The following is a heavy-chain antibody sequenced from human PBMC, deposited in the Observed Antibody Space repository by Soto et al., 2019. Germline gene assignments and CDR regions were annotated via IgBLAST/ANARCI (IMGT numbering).Heavy chain of an antibody. CDR2: IIPIVGTT. CDR1: GGTFSSYA. D-gene: IGHD3-10*01. V-gene: IGHV1-69*13. J-gene: IGHJ3*02. CDR3: AREVSGGEAFDI. Sequence: SVKVSCKASGGTFSSYAISWVRQAPGQGLEWMGGIIPIVGTTNYAQKLQGRVTMTGDESTSTVYMELSSLRSEDTAVYYCAREVSGGEAFDIWGQGTMVTVSS.